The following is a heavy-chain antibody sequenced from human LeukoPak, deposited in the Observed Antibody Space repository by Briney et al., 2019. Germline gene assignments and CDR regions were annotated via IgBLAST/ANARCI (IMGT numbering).Heavy chain of an antibody. CDR3: ARDSGSRWFGPIDY. Sequence: PGGSRRLSCAASGFTFSSHGMHWVRQAPGKGLEWVAVIWNDGSDTYQADSVKGRFTISRDNSKNTLYLQMNSLRAEDTAVYYCARDSGSRWFGPIDYWGPGTPVIVSS. J-gene: IGHJ4*02. CDR1: GFTFSSHG. D-gene: IGHD6-13*01. V-gene: IGHV3-33*01. CDR2: IWNDGSDT.